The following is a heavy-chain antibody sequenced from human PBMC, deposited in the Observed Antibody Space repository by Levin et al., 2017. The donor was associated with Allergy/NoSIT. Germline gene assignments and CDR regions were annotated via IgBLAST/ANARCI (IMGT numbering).Heavy chain of an antibody. CDR1: GFPFGSYA. V-gene: IGHV3-48*02. J-gene: IGHJ4*02. Sequence: PPGGSLRLSCAASGFPFGSYAMTWVRQAPGKGLEWIAYISGISSHMYYSDSVKGRFTVSRDNPKNSVSLQMTSLRDEDTAVYFCARDLGHSGYCFDSWGQGTLVTVSS. D-gene: IGHD6-25*01. CDR3: ARDLGHSGYCFDS. CDR2: ISGISSHM.